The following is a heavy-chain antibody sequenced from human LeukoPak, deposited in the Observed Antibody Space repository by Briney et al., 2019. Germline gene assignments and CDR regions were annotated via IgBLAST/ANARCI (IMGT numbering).Heavy chain of an antibody. CDR2: INSDGSST. CDR1: GFTFSSYW. D-gene: IGHD1-26*01. CDR3: ARDMSGSYGDFDY. Sequence: PGGPLRLSCAASGFTFSSYWMHWVRHAPGKGLVWVSRINSDGSSTSYADSVKGRFTISRDNAKNTLYLQMNSLRAEDTAVYYCARDMSGSYGDFDYWGQGTLVTVSS. J-gene: IGHJ4*02. V-gene: IGHV3-74*01.